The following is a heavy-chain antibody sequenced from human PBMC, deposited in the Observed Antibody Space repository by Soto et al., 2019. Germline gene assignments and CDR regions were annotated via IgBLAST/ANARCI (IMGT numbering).Heavy chain of an antibody. D-gene: IGHD2-21*02. J-gene: IGHJ5*02. Sequence: GGSLRLSCAASGFTFNDAWMIWVRQPPGKGLEWVGRIKSKTDGGAIDYAAPVKGRFTISRDDSQNTLHLQMNSLKTEDTAVYYCARDLVEFCGGDCYSSWFDPWGQGTLVTVSS. CDR1: GFTFNDAW. CDR3: ARDLVEFCGGDCYSSWFDP. CDR2: IKSKTDGGAI. V-gene: IGHV3-15*07.